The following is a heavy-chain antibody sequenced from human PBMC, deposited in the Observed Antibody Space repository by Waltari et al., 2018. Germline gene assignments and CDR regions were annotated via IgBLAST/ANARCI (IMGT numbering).Heavy chain of an antibody. V-gene: IGHV4-59*01. J-gene: IGHJ4*02. Sequence: GGVISSYYWSWIRQPPGKGLDWIGYIYYSGSTNYNPSLKSRVTISVDTSKNQFSLKLSSVTAADTAVYYCARSRGYSYGVDYWGQGTLVTVSS. D-gene: IGHD5-18*01. CDR3: ARSRGYSYGVDY. CDR2: IYYSGST. CDR1: GGVISSYY.